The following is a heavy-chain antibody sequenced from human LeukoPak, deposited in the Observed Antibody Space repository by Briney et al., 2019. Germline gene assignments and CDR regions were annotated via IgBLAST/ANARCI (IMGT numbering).Heavy chain of an antibody. D-gene: IGHD2-21*02. CDR1: GYTFTGYY. CDR3: ARDHPYCGGDCSTFDY. J-gene: IGHJ4*02. CDR2: INPNSGGT. V-gene: IGHV1-2*02. Sequence: GASVKISCKASGYTFTGYYMHWVRQAPGQGLEWMGWINPNSGGTNYAQKFQGMVTMTRDTSISTAYMELSRLRSDDTAVYYCARDHPYCGGDCSTFDYWGQGTLVTVSS.